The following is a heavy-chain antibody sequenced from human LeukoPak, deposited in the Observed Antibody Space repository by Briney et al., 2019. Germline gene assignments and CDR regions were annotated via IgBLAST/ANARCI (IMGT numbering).Heavy chain of an antibody. CDR1: GFTFSSYW. D-gene: IGHD3-22*01. V-gene: IGHV3-64*01. CDR3: ARDNWVYDSSGYYSYYFDY. Sequence: PGGSLRLSCAASGFTFSSYWMSWVRQAPGKGLEYVSAISSNGGSTYYANSVKGRFTISRDNSKNTLYLQMGSLRAEDMAVYYCARDNWVYDSSGYYSYYFDYWGQGTLVTVSS. J-gene: IGHJ4*02. CDR2: ISSNGGST.